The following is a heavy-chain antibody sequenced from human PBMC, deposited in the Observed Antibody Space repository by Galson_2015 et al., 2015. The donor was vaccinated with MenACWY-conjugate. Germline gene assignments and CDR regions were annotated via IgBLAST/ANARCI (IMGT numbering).Heavy chain of an antibody. J-gene: IGHJ4*02. V-gene: IGHV1-18*01. CDR3: ARYSSLYDYFDS. D-gene: IGHD6-19*01. CDR1: GYTFISYG. CDR2: IRVSNGDT. Sequence: SVKVFCKASGYTFISYGITWVRQAPGQGLEWMGRIRVSNGDTKFAQSFQDRVSMIADTSTDTAYMELRNLRSDDTALYYCARYSSLYDYFDSWGQGTLVTVSS.